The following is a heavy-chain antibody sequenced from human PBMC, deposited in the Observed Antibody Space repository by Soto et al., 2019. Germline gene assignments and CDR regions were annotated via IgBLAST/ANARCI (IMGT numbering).Heavy chain of an antibody. V-gene: IGHV4-34*01. CDR2: IHFSGTI. J-gene: IGHJ4*02. CDR1: GGSSGDFY. Sequence: SETLSLTCDVYGGSSGDFYWSWIRQPPGKGLEWIGEIHFSGTINYNPSLMSRITISIDTSKTQFSLELTSVTAADTAVYYCAGRQYLASFDSWSQGTLVTVSS. D-gene: IGHD2-2*01. CDR3: AGRQYLASFDS.